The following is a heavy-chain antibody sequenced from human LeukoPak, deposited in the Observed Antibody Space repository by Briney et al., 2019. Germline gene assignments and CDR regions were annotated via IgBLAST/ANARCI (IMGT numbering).Heavy chain of an antibody. V-gene: IGHV3-21*01. CDR3: ARDPEYSSSSREVDY. CDR1: GFTFSSYS. CDR2: ISSSSSYI. J-gene: IGHJ4*02. D-gene: IGHD6-6*01. Sequence: GGSLRLSCAASGFTFSSYSMNWVRQAPGKGLEWVSSISSSSSYIYYADSVKGRFTISRDNAKNSLYLQMNSLRAEDTAVYYCARDPEYSSSSREVDYWGQGTLVTVSS.